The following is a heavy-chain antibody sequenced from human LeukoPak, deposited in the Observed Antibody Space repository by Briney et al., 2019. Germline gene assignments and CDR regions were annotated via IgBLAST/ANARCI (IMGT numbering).Heavy chain of an antibody. D-gene: IGHD3-22*01. V-gene: IGHV3-53*01. Sequence: GGSLRLSCAASGFTISTNYMSWVRQAPGKGLEWVSVMYTGGSTYYADSVKGRFTISRDNSKNTLYLQMNSLRAEDTALYYCARAPFYSDSSGYPYFDGWGQGTLVTVSS. CDR3: ARAPFYSDSSGYPYFDG. J-gene: IGHJ4*02. CDR1: GFTISTNY. CDR2: MYTGGST.